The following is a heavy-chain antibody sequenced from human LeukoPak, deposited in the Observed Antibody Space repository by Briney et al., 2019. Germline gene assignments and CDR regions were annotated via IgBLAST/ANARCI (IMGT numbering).Heavy chain of an antibody. J-gene: IGHJ4*02. Sequence: PGGSLRLSCAASRFTFSSYAMSWVRQAPGKGLEWVSAISGSGGSTYYADSVKGRFTISRDNSKNTLYLQMNSLRAEDTAVYYCAKDKSYYDFWSGTDYWGQGTLVTVSS. CDR2: ISGSGGST. V-gene: IGHV3-23*01. CDR1: RFTFSSYA. CDR3: AKDKSYYDFWSGTDY. D-gene: IGHD3-3*01.